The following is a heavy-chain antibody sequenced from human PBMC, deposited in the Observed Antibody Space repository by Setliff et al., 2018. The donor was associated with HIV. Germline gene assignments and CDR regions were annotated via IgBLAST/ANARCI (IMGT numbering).Heavy chain of an antibody. CDR2: IRLEGSDK. J-gene: IGHJ4*02. CDR1: GFTFRNYG. CDR3: AKEDQRVNSVDY. V-gene: IGHV3-30*02. Sequence: GGSLRLSCSASGFTFRNYGMHWVRQAPGKGLEWVAFIRLEGSDKFYGDSVKGRFTISRDNSKNTLFLQMNSLRSEDTAVYYCAKEDQRVNSVDYWGQGTPVTVSS. D-gene: IGHD3-10*01.